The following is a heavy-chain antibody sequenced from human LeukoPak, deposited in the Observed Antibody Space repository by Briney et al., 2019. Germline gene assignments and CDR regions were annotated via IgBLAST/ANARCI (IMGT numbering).Heavy chain of an antibody. CDR3: ARVGATYDAFDI. Sequence: PSETLSLTCTVSGVSVSSGSYYWSWIRQPPGKGLEWIGYIYYSGSTNYNPSLKSRVTISVDTSKNQFSLKLSSVTAADTAVYYCARVGATYDAFDIWGQGTMVTVSS. CDR2: IYYSGST. D-gene: IGHD1-26*01. J-gene: IGHJ3*02. CDR1: GVSVSSGSYY. V-gene: IGHV4-61*01.